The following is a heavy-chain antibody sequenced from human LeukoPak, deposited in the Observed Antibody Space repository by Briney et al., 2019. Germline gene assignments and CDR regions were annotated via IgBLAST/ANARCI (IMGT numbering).Heavy chain of an antibody. CDR2: INHSGST. J-gene: IGHJ4*02. Sequence: SGTLSLTCAVYGGSFNDYYWTWIRQPPGKGLEWIGEINHSGSTNYNPSLKSRVTISVDTSKNQFSLKLSSVTAADTAVYYCARLAVDDDFDYWGQGTLVTVSS. CDR1: GGSFNDYY. CDR3: ARLAVDDDFDY. V-gene: IGHV4-34*01. D-gene: IGHD4-23*01.